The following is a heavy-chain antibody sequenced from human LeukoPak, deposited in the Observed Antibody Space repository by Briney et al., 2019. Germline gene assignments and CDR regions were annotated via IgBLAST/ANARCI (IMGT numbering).Heavy chain of an antibody. J-gene: IGHJ4*02. CDR2: INAGNGNT. V-gene: IGHV1-3*01. CDR3: ARGRHSGSYYNEFDY. CDR1: GYSFTSYA. D-gene: IGHD1-26*01. Sequence: GASVKVSCKASGYSFTSYAMHWVRQAPGQRLEWMGWINAGNGNTKYSQKFQGRVTITRDTSASTAYMELSSLRSEDTAVYYCARGRHSGSYYNEFDYWGQGTLVTVSS.